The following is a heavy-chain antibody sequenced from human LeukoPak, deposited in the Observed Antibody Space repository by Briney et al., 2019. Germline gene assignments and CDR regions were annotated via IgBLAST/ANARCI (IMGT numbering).Heavy chain of an antibody. J-gene: IGHJ4*02. CDR3: ARVRGVDFEY. D-gene: IGHD3-10*01. CDR1: GFTFSSYW. CDR2: INTDGSST. V-gene: IGHV3-74*01. Sequence: GGSLRLSCAASGFTFSSYWMHWVRQARGKGLVWVSRINTDGSSTSYADSVKGRFTISRDNAKKTLYLQMNSLRAEDTAVYYCARVRGVDFEYWGQGTLVTVSS.